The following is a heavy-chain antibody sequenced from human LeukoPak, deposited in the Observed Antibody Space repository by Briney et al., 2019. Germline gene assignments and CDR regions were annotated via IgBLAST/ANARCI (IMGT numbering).Heavy chain of an antibody. D-gene: IGHD3-22*01. J-gene: IGHJ4*02. V-gene: IGHV3-23*01. CDR2: IIYSGGAT. CDR1: GFTFSRSA. CDR3: AKDGLYYDGSEHVYYFDS. Sequence: GGSLRLSCAASGFTFSRSAMTWVRQGPGTGLEFVASIIYSGGATCYADSVKGRFTISRDNSKNTLYLQMNSLRAEDTALYYCAKDGLYYDGSEHVYYFDSWGQGTLVTVSS.